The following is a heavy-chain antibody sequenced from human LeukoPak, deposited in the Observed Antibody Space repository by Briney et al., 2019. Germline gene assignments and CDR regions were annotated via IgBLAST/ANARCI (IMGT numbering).Heavy chain of an antibody. D-gene: IGHD5-18*01. Sequence: GESLKISCKGSGYSFSSYWIAWVRQMPGKGLEWMGIIYPGDSDTRYSPSFQGQVTISADKSISTAYLQWSSLKASDTAMYYCARHRGYSYGLSGWFDPWGQGTLVTVSS. CDR2: IYPGDSDT. J-gene: IGHJ5*02. CDR3: ARHRGYSYGLSGWFDP. CDR1: GYSFSSYW. V-gene: IGHV5-51*01.